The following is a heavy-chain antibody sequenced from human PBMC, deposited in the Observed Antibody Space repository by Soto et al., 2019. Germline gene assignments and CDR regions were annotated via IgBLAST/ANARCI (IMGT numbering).Heavy chain of an antibody. J-gene: IGHJ4*02. CDR1: GYTFTSYA. V-gene: IGHV1-3*01. Sequence: QVQLVQSGAEVKKPGASVKVSCKASGYTFTSYAMHWVRQAPGQRLEWMGWINAGNGNTKYSQKFQGRVTITRDTSASTAYMELSSLRSEDTAVYYCARLTGPRPTFKRPYYFDYWGQGTLVTVSS. CDR2: INAGNGNT. D-gene: IGHD3-9*01. CDR3: ARLTGPRPTFKRPYYFDY.